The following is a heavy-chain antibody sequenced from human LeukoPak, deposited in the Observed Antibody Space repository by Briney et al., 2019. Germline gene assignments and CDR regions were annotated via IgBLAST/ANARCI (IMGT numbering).Heavy chain of an antibody. Sequence: SETLSLTCTVSGGSISSYYCCWIRPPPGKGREGVGYIYYSGSTNYTPSPKSRVTISGDTSKNQFSLKLSSVTAADTAVYYCARVVEMATSAAFDIWGQGTMVTVSS. CDR3: ARVVEMATSAAFDI. CDR2: IYYSGST. V-gene: IGHV4-59*08. CDR1: GGSISSYY. D-gene: IGHD5-24*01. J-gene: IGHJ3*02.